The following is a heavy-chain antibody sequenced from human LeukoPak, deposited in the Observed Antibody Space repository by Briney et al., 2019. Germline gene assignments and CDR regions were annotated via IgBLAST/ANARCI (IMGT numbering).Heavy chain of an antibody. CDR1: GGTFSSYA. Sequence: SVKVSCKASGGTFSSYAISWVRQAPGQGLEWMGGIIPIFGTANYAQKFQGRVTITADESTSTAYMELSSLRSEDTAVYYCATGSSGWYWFDPWGQGTLVTVSS. V-gene: IGHV1-69*13. CDR2: IIPIFGTA. CDR3: ATGSSGWYWFDP. J-gene: IGHJ5*02. D-gene: IGHD6-19*01.